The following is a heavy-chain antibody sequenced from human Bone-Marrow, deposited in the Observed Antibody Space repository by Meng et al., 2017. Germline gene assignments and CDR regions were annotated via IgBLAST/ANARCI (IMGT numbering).Heavy chain of an antibody. CDR1: GDSVSSNSAA. CDR3: ARTKEYSYGSVYYYGMDV. J-gene: IGHJ6*02. V-gene: IGHV6-1*01. D-gene: IGHD5-18*01. Sequence: SCAISGDSVSSNSAAWNWIRQSPSRGLEWLGRTYYRSKWYNDYAVSVKSRITINPDTSKNQFSLQLNSVTPEDTAVYYCARTKEYSYGSVYYYGMDVWGQGTTVTVSS. CDR2: TYYRSKWYN.